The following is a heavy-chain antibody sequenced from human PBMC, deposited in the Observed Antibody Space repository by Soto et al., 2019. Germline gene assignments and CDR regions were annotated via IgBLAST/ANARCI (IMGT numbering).Heavy chain of an antibody. V-gene: IGHV1-69*13. CDR3: ARDAGYCISTSCLYGMDV. D-gene: IGHD2-2*01. CDR2: IIPIFGTA. CDR1: GGTFSSYA. Sequence: ASVKVSCKASGGTFSSYAISWVRQAPGQGLEWMGGIIPIFGTANYAQKFQGRVTITADESTSTAYMELSSLRSEDTAVYYCARDAGYCISTSCLYGMDVWGQGTTVTVSS. J-gene: IGHJ6*02.